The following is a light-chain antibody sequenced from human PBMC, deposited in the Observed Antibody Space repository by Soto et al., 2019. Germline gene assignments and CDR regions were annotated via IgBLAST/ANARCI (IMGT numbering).Light chain of an antibody. CDR2: GAS. CDR1: QSVSSSW. CDR3: QQYGGPPWT. J-gene: IGKJ1*01. Sequence: EIVLTQSPGTLSLSPGERATLSCRASQSVSSSWLAWYQQKPGQAPRLLIYGASSRATGVPDRFSSSGSGTDFTITISILEHEDSAVFYCQQYGGPPWTFGQGTKVEIK. V-gene: IGKV3-20*01.